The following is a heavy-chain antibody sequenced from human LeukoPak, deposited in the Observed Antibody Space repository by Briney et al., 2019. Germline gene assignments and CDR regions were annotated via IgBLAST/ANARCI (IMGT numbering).Heavy chain of an antibody. J-gene: IGHJ6*03. CDR3: AKDWVRGVIITTYYYYYYMDV. CDR1: GFTFSSYG. D-gene: IGHD3-10*01. CDR2: IRYDGSNK. Sequence: QPGGSLRLSCAASGFTFSSYGMHWVRQAPGKGLEWVAFIRYDGSNKYYADSVKGRFTISRDNSKNTLYLQMNSLRAEDTAVYYCAKDWVRGVIITTYYYYYYMDVWGKGTTVTISS. V-gene: IGHV3-30*02.